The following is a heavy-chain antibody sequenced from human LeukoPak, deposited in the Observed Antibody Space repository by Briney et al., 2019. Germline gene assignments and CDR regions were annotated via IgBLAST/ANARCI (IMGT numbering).Heavy chain of an antibody. CDR3: ARDRWPSGFDS. D-gene: IGHD1-14*01. CDR1: GFTFSSYW. Sequence: GGSLRLSCAASGFTFSSYWVHWVRQAPGKGLVWVSRIKTDGTSTRYADSVEGRFTISRDNAKNTLYLQMNSLRAEDTAVYYCARDRWPSGFDSWGQGTLVTVSS. CDR2: IKTDGTST. J-gene: IGHJ4*02. V-gene: IGHV3-74*01.